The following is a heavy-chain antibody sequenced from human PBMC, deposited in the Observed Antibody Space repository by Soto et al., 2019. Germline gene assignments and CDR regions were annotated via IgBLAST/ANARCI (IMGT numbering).Heavy chain of an antibody. Sequence: SVKVSCKAPGGTFSTYAISWVRQAPGQGLEWMGGIIPMFGTANYAQRFQDRVTITADESTNTVYMELRSLRSDDTAVYYCARKTGILFDYWGQGTLVTVSS. V-gene: IGHV1-69*13. J-gene: IGHJ4*02. CDR1: GGTFSTYA. CDR2: IIPMFGTA. D-gene: IGHD7-27*01. CDR3: ARKTGILFDY.